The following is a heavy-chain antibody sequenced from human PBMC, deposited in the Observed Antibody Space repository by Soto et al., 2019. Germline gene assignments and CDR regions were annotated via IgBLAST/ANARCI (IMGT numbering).Heavy chain of an antibody. V-gene: IGHV3-74*01. CDR3: VRTSLVVAAATREDY. CDR1: GFTFSSYW. Sequence: EVQLVESGGGLVQPGGSLRLSCAASGFTFSSYWMHWVRQAPGKGLVWVSRINSDGSSTSYADSVKGRFTISRYNAKNPLYLQMTSLRAEDTAVYYCVRTSLVVAAATREDYWGQGTLVTVSS. J-gene: IGHJ4*02. D-gene: IGHD2-15*01. CDR2: INSDGSST.